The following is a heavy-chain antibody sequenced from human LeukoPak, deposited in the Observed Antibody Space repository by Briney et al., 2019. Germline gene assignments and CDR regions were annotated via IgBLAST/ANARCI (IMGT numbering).Heavy chain of an antibody. CDR2: IYHSGST. Sequence: SQTLSLTCAVSGGSISSGGYSWSWIRQPPGKGLEWIGYIYHSGSTYYNPSLKSRVTISVDRSKNQFSLKLGSVTAADTAVYYCARARPRGVMGFDYWGQGTLVTVSS. D-gene: IGHD3-10*01. CDR1: GGSISSGGYS. J-gene: IGHJ4*02. CDR3: ARARPRGVMGFDY. V-gene: IGHV4-30-2*01.